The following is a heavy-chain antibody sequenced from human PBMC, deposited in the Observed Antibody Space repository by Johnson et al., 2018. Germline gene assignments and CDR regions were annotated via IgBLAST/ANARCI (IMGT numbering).Heavy chain of an antibody. D-gene: IGHD4-17*01. J-gene: IGHJ6*02. V-gene: IGHV3-33*01. CDR3: TSFYGAEYYYDMDV. CDR1: GFTFSNYG. Sequence: VQLLESGGGVVQPGRSLRLSCAASGFTFSNYGMHWVRQAPGKGLEWVAVIWYDGSYKYYAESVKGRFTVSRDNSKNTVYLQMNSLRVEDTAVYYCTSFYGAEYYYDMDVWGQGTTVTVSS. CDR2: IWYDGSYK.